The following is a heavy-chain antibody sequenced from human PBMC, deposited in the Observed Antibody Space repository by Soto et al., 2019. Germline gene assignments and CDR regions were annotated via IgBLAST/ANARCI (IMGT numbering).Heavy chain of an antibody. Sequence: QVPLVQSGAEVKKPGASVKVSCKASGYTFTSYDINWVRQATGQGLEWMGWMNPNSGNTGYAQKFQGRVTMTRNTSISTAYMELSSLRSEDTAVYYCAREGAYCSGGSCYSGYNSFDYWGQGTLVTVSS. V-gene: IGHV1-8*01. CDR3: AREGAYCSGGSCYSGYNSFDY. J-gene: IGHJ4*02. CDR2: MNPNSGNT. CDR1: GYTFTSYD. D-gene: IGHD2-15*01.